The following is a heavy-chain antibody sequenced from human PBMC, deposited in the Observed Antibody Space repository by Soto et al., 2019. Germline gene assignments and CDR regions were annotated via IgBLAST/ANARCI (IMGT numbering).Heavy chain of an antibody. D-gene: IGHD2-15*01. CDR2: FDPEDGET. CDR3: EKGSAPVRPHYFDY. J-gene: IGHJ4*02. CDR1: GYTLNELS. Sequence: GASLKVSCKVSGYTLNELSMHWVRQAPGKGLEWMGGFDPEDGETIYAQKFQGRVTMTEDTSTDTAYMELSSLRSEDSALYYCEKGSAPVRPHYFDYWGQGTLVTVSS. V-gene: IGHV1-24*01.